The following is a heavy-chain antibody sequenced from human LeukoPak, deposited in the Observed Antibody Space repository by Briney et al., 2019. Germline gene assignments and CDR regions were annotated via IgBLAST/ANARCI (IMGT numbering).Heavy chain of an antibody. V-gene: IGHV5-51*01. D-gene: IGHD2-15*01. Sequence: GESLKISCKGSGYSFTSYWIGWVRQMPGKGLEWMGIIYPGDSNTRYSPSFQGQVTISADKSISTAYLQWSSLKASDTAMYYCARQPIGYCSGGSCQNTNWFDPWGQGTLVTVSS. CDR3: ARQPIGYCSGGSCQNTNWFDP. CDR1: GYSFTSYW. J-gene: IGHJ5*02. CDR2: IYPGDSNT.